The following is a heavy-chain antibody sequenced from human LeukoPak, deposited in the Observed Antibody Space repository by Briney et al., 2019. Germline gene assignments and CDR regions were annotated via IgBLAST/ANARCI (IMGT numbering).Heavy chain of an antibody. J-gene: IGHJ4*02. CDR1: GYSISSGYY. D-gene: IGHD3-10*01. Sequence: SETLSLTCTVSGYSISSGYYWGWIRQPPGKGLEWIGSIYHSGSTYYNPSLKSRVTISVDTSKNQFSLKLSSVTAADTAVYYCARVGPPPDILWFGELLKGEFDYWGQGTLVTVSS. CDR2: IYHSGST. V-gene: IGHV4-38-2*02. CDR3: ARVGPPPDILWFGELLKGEFDY.